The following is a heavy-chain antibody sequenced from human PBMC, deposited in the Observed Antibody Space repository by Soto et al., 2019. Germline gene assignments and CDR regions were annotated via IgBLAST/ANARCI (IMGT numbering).Heavy chain of an antibody. J-gene: IGHJ4*02. CDR1: GGSISSSSYY. CDR3: ARQGRGYCSSTSCYAFDE. Sequence: SETLSLTCTVSGGSISSSSYYWGWIRQPPGKGLEWIGSTYYSGSTYYNPSLKSRVTISVDTSKNQFSLKLSSVTAADTAVYYCARQGRGYCSSTSCYAFDEWGQGTLVTVSS. V-gene: IGHV4-39*01. CDR2: TYYSGST. D-gene: IGHD2-2*01.